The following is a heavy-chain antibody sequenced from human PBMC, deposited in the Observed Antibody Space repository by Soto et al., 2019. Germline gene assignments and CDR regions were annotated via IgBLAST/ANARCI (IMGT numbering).Heavy chain of an antibody. Sequence: PSETLSLTCAVSGGSISSGGYSWSWIRQPPGKGLEWIGYIYHSGSTYYNPSLKSRVTISVDRSKNQFSLKLSSVTAADTAVYYCARVDSSGYYRYYFDYRGQGTLVTVSS. CDR2: IYHSGST. V-gene: IGHV4-30-2*01. J-gene: IGHJ4*02. CDR1: GGSISSGGYS. D-gene: IGHD3-22*01. CDR3: ARVDSSGYYRYYFDY.